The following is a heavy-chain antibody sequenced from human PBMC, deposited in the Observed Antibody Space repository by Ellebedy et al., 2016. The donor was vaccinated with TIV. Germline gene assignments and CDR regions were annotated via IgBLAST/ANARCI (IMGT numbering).Heavy chain of an antibody. Sequence: SETLSLXXTVSGGSISSGDYYWSWIRQPPGKGLEWIGEINHSGSTNYNPSLKSRVTISVDRSKNQFSLKLSSVTAADTAVYYCAVLVTANPVYFDYWGQGTLVTVSS. D-gene: IGHD2-21*02. V-gene: IGHV4-39*07. CDR1: GGSISSGDYY. CDR3: AVLVTANPVYFDY. J-gene: IGHJ4*02. CDR2: INHSGST.